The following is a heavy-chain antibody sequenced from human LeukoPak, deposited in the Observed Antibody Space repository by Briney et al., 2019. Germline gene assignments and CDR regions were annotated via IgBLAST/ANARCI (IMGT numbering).Heavy chain of an antibody. V-gene: IGHV3-7*01. D-gene: IGHD4-23*01. J-gene: IGHJ4*02. CDR2: INQDGSEK. CDR1: GFTFRRYW. CDR3: ATDPRPDSGNFLGFDY. Sequence: RGSLRLSCVASGFTFRRYWMSWVRQAPGKGLEWVANINQDGSEKYYVDSVKGRFTISRDNSKNSLYLQMSSLRAEDAAVYYCATDPRPDSGNFLGFDYWGQGTLVTVSS.